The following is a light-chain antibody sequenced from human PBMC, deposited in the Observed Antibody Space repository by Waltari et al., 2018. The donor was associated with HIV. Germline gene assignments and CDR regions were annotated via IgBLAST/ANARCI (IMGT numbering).Light chain of an antibody. CDR1: NSDIGTYDY. CDR2: EVT. Sequence: QSALTQPPSASGSPGQSVTLSCTGTNSDIGTYDYVSWYQQHPGKAPKLVISEVTKRPSGVSDRFSGSKAGNTAFLTVSGLQAEDAADYYCSSFANRDGFYVLFGGGTRLTVL. V-gene: IGLV2-8*01. CDR3: SSFANRDGFYVL. J-gene: IGLJ2*01.